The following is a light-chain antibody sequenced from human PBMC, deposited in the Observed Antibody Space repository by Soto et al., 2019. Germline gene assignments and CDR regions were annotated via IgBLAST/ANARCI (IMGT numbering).Light chain of an antibody. CDR2: LGS. CDR1: QSLPSSNGYNY. V-gene: IGKV2-28*01. CDR3: MQALRAPPT. J-gene: IGKJ1*01. Sequence: DIVMTQSPLSLPVTPGEPASISCRSSQSLPSSNGYNYLDWYLQKPGQSPQLLIYLGSNRASGVPDRFSGSGSGTDFTLEISRVEAEDVGIYHCMQALRAPPTFGQGTKVEI.